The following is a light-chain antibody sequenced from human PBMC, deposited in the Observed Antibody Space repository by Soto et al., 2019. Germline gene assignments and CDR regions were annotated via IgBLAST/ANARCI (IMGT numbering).Light chain of an antibody. V-gene: IGLV2-8*01. CDR1: SSDVGAYNY. CDR3: TSFAGSKNLL. CDR2: DVT. Sequence: QSALTQPPSASGSPGQSVTISCTGTSSDVGAYNYVAWYQQHPGKAPKLVIYDVTQRPSGVPDRFSGSKSGNTASLTVSGLQPEDEADYYCTSFAGSKNLLFGGGTKVTVL. J-gene: IGLJ3*02.